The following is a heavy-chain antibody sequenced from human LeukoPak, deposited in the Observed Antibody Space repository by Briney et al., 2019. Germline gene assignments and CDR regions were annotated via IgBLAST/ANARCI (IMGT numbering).Heavy chain of an antibody. V-gene: IGHV1-2*02. CDR1: GNTFTGYY. D-gene: IGHD6-13*01. CDR2: INPNSGGT. CDR3: ARDGTSSWYGGVDY. J-gene: IGHJ4*02. Sequence: ASVKVSCKASGNTFTGYYMHWVRQAPGQVLEWMGWINPNSGGTDYAQKFHGRVTMTRDTSISTAYMDLSSLRSDDTAIYYCARDGTSSWYGGVDYWGQGTLVIVSS.